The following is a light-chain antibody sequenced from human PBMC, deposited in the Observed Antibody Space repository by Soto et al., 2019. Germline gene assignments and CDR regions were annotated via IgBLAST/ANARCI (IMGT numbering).Light chain of an antibody. CDR1: QSVSTY. V-gene: IGKV3-11*01. Sequence: EIVLTQSPATLSLSPGERATLSCRASQSVSTYLAWYQQKPGQAPRLLIYDASTRATCIPARFSGSGSGTDFTLTISSLEPEDFAVYYCQQRSNWPTFGPGTKVDIK. CDR2: DAS. CDR3: QQRSNWPT. J-gene: IGKJ3*01.